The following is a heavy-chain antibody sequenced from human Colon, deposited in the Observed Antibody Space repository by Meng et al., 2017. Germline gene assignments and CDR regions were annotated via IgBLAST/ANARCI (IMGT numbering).Heavy chain of an antibody. J-gene: IGHJ4*02. Sequence: GGSLRLSCTASGFTFRDYGVSWFRQAPGKGLEWVGFIRSEAFGGTAEYAASVEGRFTISRDDSKSIAYLQMNSLKTEDTAVYYCTRNFGDYRPIDFRGQGTLVTVSS. CDR2: IRSEAFGGTA. D-gene: IGHD4-17*01. V-gene: IGHV3-49*03. CDR1: GFTFRDYG. CDR3: TRNFGDYRPIDF.